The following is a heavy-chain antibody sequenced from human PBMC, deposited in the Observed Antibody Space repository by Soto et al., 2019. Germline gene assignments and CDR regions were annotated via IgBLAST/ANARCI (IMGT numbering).Heavy chain of an antibody. CDR2: ISAYNGNT. D-gene: IGHD2-2*01. CDR1: GYTFTSYG. J-gene: IGHJ6*02. V-gene: IGHV1-18*01. CDR3: ARDDIVLVPAAMYGMDV. Sequence: QVQLVQSGAEVKKPGASVKVSCKASGYTFTSYGISWVRQAPGQGLEWMGWISAYNGNTNYAQKLQGRVTITTDTSPSTAYMELRSLRSDDTAVYYCARDDIVLVPAAMYGMDVWGQGTTVTVSS.